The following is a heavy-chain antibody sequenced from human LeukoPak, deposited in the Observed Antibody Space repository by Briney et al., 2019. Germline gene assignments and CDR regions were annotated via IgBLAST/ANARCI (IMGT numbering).Heavy chain of an antibody. CDR2: INPNSGGT. CDR1: GYTFTGYY. V-gene: IGHV1-2*02. D-gene: IGHD2-2*02. J-gene: IGHJ4*02. Sequence: ASVKVSCKASGYTFTGYYMHWVRQAPGQGLEWMGWINPNSGGTNYAQKFQGRVTMTRDTSISTAYMELSRLRSDDTAVYYCARVRGSSTSCYSYWGRGTLVTVSS. CDR3: ARVRGSSTSCYSY.